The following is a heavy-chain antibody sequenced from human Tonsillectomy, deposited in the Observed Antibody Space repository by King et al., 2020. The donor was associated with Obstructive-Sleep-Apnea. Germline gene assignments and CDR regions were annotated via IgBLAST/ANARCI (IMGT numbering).Heavy chain of an antibody. CDR2: IYPGDSDT. V-gene: IGHV5-51*01. Sequence: QLVQSGAEIKKPGESLKISCKTSGYNFTNFWIAWVRQVPGRGLEWMGVIYPGDSDTRYSPSLQGQVTISADKSISTTYLQWSTLKAADTAVYYCARHKDSSSVAATGFYYGMDVWGQGTTVTVSS. D-gene: IGHD6-19*01. CDR3: ARHKDSSSVAATGFYYGMDV. CDR1: GYNFTNFW. J-gene: IGHJ6*02.